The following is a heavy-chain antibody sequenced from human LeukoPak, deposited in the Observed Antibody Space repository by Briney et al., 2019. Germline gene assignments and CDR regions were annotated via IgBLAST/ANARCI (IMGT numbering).Heavy chain of an antibody. CDR3: ARGGFTVTTYDYYGMDV. Sequence: PETLSLTCTVSGDSISSTDSYWSWIRQPPGKGLEWLGEINHSGTANHNPSLKSRVAISVDTSKNQFSLKVNSVTAADTAVYYCARGGFTVTTYDYYGMDVWGQGTTVTVSS. J-gene: IGHJ6*02. CDR1: GDSISSTDSY. CDR2: INHSGTA. D-gene: IGHD4-17*01. V-gene: IGHV4-39*07.